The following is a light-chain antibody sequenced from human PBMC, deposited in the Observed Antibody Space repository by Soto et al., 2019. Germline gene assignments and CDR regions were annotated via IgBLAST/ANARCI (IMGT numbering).Light chain of an antibody. V-gene: IGKV3-20*01. J-gene: IGKJ3*01. Sequence: EIVLTQSPGTLSLSPGERATLSCRTSQSIRSSYIAWYQQKPGQAPRLLIYAGSTRATGIPDRFSGSGSGTDFTLTVSRLEPEDFAVYYCQQYVLGLTFGPGTKVDIK. CDR3: QQYVLGLT. CDR2: AGS. CDR1: QSIRSSY.